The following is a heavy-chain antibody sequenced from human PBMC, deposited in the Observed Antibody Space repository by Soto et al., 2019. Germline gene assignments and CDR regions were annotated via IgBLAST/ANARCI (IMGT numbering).Heavy chain of an antibody. D-gene: IGHD6-19*01. J-gene: IGHJ4*02. Sequence: EVQLVNSGGGLVQPGGSLRLSCVASGFTFSSYGMHWFRQAPGKGLEWVSYISSGPVTTNYADSVKGRFTISRDNAKSSLYLQLNSLRDADTYVYYCAIGGAGRPDYWGQGTLVIVSS. V-gene: IGHV3-48*02. CDR2: ISSGPVTT. CDR1: GFTFSSYG. CDR3: AIGGAGRPDY.